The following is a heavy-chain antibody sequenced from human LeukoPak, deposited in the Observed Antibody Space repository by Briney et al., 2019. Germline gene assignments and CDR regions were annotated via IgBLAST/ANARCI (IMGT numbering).Heavy chain of an antibody. CDR1: GFSVTNNY. CDR3: ARVAGKGKYFDY. CDR2: LYTGGIR. Sequence: GGSLRLSCEASGFSVTNNYMSWFRLAPGKGLEWVSVLYTGGIRYYAGFVRGRFTISRDDSKNSLYLQMNSLRAEDTAVYYCARVAGKGKYFDYWGQGTLVTVSS. V-gene: IGHV3-66*01. D-gene: IGHD6-19*01. J-gene: IGHJ4*02.